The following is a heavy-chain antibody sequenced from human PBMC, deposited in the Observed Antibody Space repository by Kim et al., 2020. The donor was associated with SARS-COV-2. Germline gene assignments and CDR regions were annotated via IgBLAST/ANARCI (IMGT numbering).Heavy chain of an antibody. Sequence: GGSLRLSCAASGFTFSSYGMHWVRQAPGKGLEWVAVISYDGSNKYYADSVKGRFTISRDNSKNTLYLQMNSLRAEDTAVYYCAKDRKYYDILTGYLSPSSHYYYYGMDVWGQGNTVTVSS. V-gene: IGHV3-30*18. D-gene: IGHD3-9*01. J-gene: IGHJ6*02. CDR2: ISYDGSNK. CDR1: GFTFSSYG. CDR3: AKDRKYYDILTGYLSPSSHYYYYGMDV.